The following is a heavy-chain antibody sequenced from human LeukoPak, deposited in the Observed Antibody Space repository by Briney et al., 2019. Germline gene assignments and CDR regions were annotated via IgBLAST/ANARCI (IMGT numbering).Heavy chain of an antibody. CDR1: GYSFTSYW. V-gene: IGHV5-51*01. CDR3: ARRGYYDSSGSLYFDY. D-gene: IGHD3-22*01. Sequence: GESPKISCKGSGYSFTSYWIGWVRQMPGKGLEWMGIIYPGDSDTRYSPSFQGQVTISADKSISTAYPQWSSLKASDTAMYYCARRGYYDSSGSLYFDYWGQGTLVTVSS. J-gene: IGHJ4*02. CDR2: IYPGDSDT.